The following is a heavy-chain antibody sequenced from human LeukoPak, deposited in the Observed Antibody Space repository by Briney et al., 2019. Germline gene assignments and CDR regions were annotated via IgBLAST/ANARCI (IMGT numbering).Heavy chain of an antibody. J-gene: IGHJ6*03. CDR3: ARDVKGSYYPFYYYYYYMDV. CDR1: GYTFTSYG. V-gene: IGHV1-18*01. Sequence: ASVKVSCKASGYTFTSYGISWVRQAPGQGLEWMGWISAYNGNTNYAQKLQGRVTMTTDTSTSTAYMELRSLRSDDTAVYYCARDVKGSYYPFYYYYYYMDVWGKGTTVTVSS. D-gene: IGHD1-26*01. CDR2: ISAYNGNT.